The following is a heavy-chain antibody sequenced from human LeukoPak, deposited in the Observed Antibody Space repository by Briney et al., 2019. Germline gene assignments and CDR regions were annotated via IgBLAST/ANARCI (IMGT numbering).Heavy chain of an antibody. CDR2: INWNGGST. CDR3: ARVNVTYYYDSSGYYGYYFDY. V-gene: IGHV3-20*04. CDR1: AFTFDDYG. D-gene: IGHD3-22*01. J-gene: IGHJ4*02. Sequence: GGSLRLSCAASAFTFDDYGMSWVRQAPGKGLEWVSGINWNGGSTGYADSVKGRFTISRDNAKNSLYLQMNSLRAEDTALYYCARVNVTYYYDSSGYYGYYFDYWGQGTLVTVSS.